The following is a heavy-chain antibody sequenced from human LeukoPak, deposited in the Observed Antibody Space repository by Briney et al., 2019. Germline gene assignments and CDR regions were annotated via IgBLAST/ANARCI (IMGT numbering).Heavy chain of an antibody. CDR1: GYTFTGYY. J-gene: IGHJ4*02. D-gene: IGHD4-11*01. CDR2: INPNSGGT. CDR3: ARRGYSNYYFDY. V-gene: IGHV1-2*06. Sequence: GASVKVPCKASGYTFTGYYTHWVRQAPGQGLEWMGRINPNSGGTNYAQKFQGRVTMTRDTSISTAYMELSRLRSDDTAVYYCARRGYSNYYFDYWGQGTLVTVSS.